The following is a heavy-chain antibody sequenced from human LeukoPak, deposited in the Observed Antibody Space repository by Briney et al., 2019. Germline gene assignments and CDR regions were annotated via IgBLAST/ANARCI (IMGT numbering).Heavy chain of an antibody. D-gene: IGHD2-15*01. V-gene: IGHV3-30-3*01. Sequence: GRSLRLSCAASGFTFSSYFIHWVRQAPGKGLEWVAVISYDGSNKYYADSVKGRFTISRDNSRNTLYLQMNSLRTEDTAVYYCGRDYPDCSSGSCQGYGMDVWGQGTTVTVSS. CDR2: ISYDGSNK. CDR1: GFTFSSYF. CDR3: GRDYPDCSSGSCQGYGMDV. J-gene: IGHJ6*02.